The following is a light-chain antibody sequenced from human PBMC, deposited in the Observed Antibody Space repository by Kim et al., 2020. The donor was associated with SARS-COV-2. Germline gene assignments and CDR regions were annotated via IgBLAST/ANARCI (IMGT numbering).Light chain of an antibody. V-gene: IGKV1-39*01. J-gene: IGKJ4*01. CDR2: AAS. CDR3: QQSYTIPLT. Sequence: DIQMTQSPSSLSASVGERVTITCQASQTISSYLNWYQQKPGKFPELLIHAASSLQSGVPSRFSGSGSGTDFTLTISSLQPEDFATYYCQQSYTIPLTFGGGTKVDIK. CDR1: QTISSY.